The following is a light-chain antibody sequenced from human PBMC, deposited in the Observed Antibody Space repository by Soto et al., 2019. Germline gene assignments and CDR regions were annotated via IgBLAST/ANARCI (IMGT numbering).Light chain of an antibody. Sequence: EIVLTQSPGTLSLSPGERATLSCRASQSVSSYLAWFQQKPGQAPRLLIYDTSNRATGIPARFSGSGSGTDFTLTITSLEPEDFAIYYCHQRSDWPLTFGGGTKVDIK. CDR3: HQRSDWPLT. V-gene: IGKV3-11*01. CDR2: DTS. CDR1: QSVSSY. J-gene: IGKJ4*01.